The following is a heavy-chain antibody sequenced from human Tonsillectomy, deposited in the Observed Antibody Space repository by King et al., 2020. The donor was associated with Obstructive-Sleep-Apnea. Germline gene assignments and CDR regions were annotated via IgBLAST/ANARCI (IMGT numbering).Heavy chain of an antibody. D-gene: IGHD1-1*01. V-gene: IGHV4-30-2*01. J-gene: IGHJ5*02. CDR3: ARGPPVPNWFDP. CDR1: SGSISNSGAYS. CDR2: IYHSGST. Sequence: QLQESGSGLVKPSQTLSLTCDVSSGSISNSGAYSWSWIRQPPGKGLEWIGYIYHSGSTYYNPSLKSRVTISVNRSKNQFSLKLSSVTAADTAVYYCARGPPVPNWFDPWGQGTLVTVSS.